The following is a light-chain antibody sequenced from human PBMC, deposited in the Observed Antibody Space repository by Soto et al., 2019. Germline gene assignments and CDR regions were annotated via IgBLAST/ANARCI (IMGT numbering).Light chain of an antibody. CDR1: SSDVGSYNY. Sequence: QSVLTQPASVSGSPGQSLTISCTGTSSDVGSYNYVSWYQQHPGKAPKLMIYEVSNRPSGVSDRFSGSKSGNTASLTISGLQAEDEADYYCSSYTSTATRVFGGGTKLTVL. V-gene: IGLV2-14*01. J-gene: IGLJ3*02. CDR2: EVS. CDR3: SSYTSTATRV.